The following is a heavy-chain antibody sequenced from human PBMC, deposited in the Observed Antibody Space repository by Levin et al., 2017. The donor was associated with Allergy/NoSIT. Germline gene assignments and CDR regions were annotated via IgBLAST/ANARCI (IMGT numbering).Heavy chain of an antibody. CDR1: GFAFSNYW. Sequence: PGGSLRLSCAASGFAFSNYWMTWVRLAPGKGLEWVANIKRDGSQSYYVDSVKGRFTISRDNAKNSLYLQMNSLRAEDTAVYSWARDYTHYSGSGAYYDALDIWGQGTMVTVSS. V-gene: IGHV3-7*01. CDR2: IKRDGSQS. J-gene: IGHJ3*02. D-gene: IGHD3-22*01. CDR3: ARDYTHYSGSGAYYDALDI.